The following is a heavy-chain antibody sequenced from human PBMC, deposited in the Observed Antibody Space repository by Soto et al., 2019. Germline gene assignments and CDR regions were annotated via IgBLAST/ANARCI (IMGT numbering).Heavy chain of an antibody. CDR3: ARYSGNYQDALDI. J-gene: IGHJ3*02. D-gene: IGHD1-26*01. CDR1: GFTFTLYS. V-gene: IGHV1-3*01. Sequence: ASVKVSCKDSGFTFTLYSMHWVRQAPGQRLEWMGWINGGSGKTKYSQKFQGRVTIARDTSASTAYMEVSSLRSEDTAVYYCARYSGNYQDALDIWGQGTMVTVSS. CDR2: INGGSGKT.